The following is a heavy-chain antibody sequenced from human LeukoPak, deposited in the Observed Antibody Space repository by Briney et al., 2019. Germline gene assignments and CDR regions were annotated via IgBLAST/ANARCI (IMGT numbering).Heavy chain of an antibody. CDR3: ARGGGLDV. D-gene: IGHD3-16*01. Sequence: GGSLRLSCAASGFTFSSYWMNWARQAPGKGLEWVASINHNGNVNYYVDSVKGRFTISRDNAKNSLYLQMSNLGAEDTAVYFCARGGGLDVWGQGATVTVSS. J-gene: IGHJ6*02. CDR2: INHNGNVN. CDR1: GFTFSSYW. V-gene: IGHV3-7*03.